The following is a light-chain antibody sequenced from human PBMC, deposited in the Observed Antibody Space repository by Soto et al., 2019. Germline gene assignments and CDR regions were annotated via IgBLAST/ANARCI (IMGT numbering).Light chain of an antibody. J-gene: IGKJ1*01. CDR3: EHYNSYPEA. V-gene: IGKV1-5*03. CDR2: KXS. Sequence: IRSINSPTTLSGSVGDRVPITXRASPTISSRLAWYQQKPRXAPKXXXYKXSTLTTGFPSSFSGSGSGTEFTRTISSLQPDYCVTYYCEHYNSYPEAFGQGTKVDI. CDR1: PTISSR.